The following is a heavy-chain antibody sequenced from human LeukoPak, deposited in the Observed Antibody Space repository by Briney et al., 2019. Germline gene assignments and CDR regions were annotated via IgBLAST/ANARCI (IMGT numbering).Heavy chain of an antibody. CDR1: GGTFSSYA. D-gene: IGHD3-3*01. V-gene: IGHV1-69*05. J-gene: IGHJ6*03. CDR3: AGARTIFGVVKGYMDV. Sequence: GASVKVSCKASGGTFSSYAISWVRQAPGQGLEWMGGIIPIFGTANYAQKFQGRVTITTDESTSTAYMELSSLRSEDTAVYYCAGARTIFGVVKGYMDVWGKGTTVTVSS. CDR2: IIPIFGTA.